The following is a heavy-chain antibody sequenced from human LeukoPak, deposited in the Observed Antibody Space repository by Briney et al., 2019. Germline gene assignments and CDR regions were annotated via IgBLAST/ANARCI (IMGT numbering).Heavy chain of an antibody. D-gene: IGHD2-21*02. CDR1: GGSFSGYY. J-gene: IGHJ6*02. Sequence: PSETLSLTCAVYGGSFSGYYWSWIRQPPGKGLEWIGEINHSGSTNYNPSLKRRVTISVDTSKNQFSLKLSSVTAADTAVYYCARPMTYYYYGMDVWGQGTTVTVSS. CDR2: INHSGST. V-gene: IGHV4-34*01. CDR3: ARPMTYYYYGMDV.